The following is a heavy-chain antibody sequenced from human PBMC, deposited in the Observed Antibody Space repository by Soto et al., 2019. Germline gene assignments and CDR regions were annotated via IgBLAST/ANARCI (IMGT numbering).Heavy chain of an antibody. J-gene: IGHJ5*02. CDR3: ARSFYP. CDR2: IFYNGST. V-gene: IGHV4-59*01. Sequence: QLQLQESGPGLVKPSETLSLTCTVSGGSISHYHWNWIRQAPGKGMEWIGYIFYNGSTQYNPSLTSQVTISVDMSKNRLSLTLTSVTAADTAVYYCARSFYPWCEGTLVTVSS. CDR1: GGSISHYH.